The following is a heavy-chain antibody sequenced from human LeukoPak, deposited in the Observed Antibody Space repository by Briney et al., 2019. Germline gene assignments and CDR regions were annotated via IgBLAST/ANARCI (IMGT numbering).Heavy chain of an antibody. J-gene: IGHJ4*02. CDR3: AKQPQPLYYDFWSGYYNLFDY. CDR2: ISGSGNST. Sequence: GGSLRLFCAASGFTFSSYAMSWVRQAPGKGLEGVSDISGSGNSTYYADCVKGRFTISRDNSKNTLHLQMDSLGAEDTAVYYCAKQPQPLYYDFWSGYYNLFDYWGQGTLVTVSS. CDR1: GFTFSSYA. D-gene: IGHD3-3*01. V-gene: IGHV3-23*01.